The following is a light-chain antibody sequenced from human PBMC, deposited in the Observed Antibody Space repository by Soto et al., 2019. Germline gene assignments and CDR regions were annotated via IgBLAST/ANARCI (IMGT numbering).Light chain of an antibody. V-gene: IGKV1-39*01. Sequence: DIQVTQSPSSLSSTVGDRVTITCLASQSISFYLNWYQQKPGKAPNLLIYATPSLQSGVPSRFSGSGSGTDFNLTISSLQPEDFATYYCQQSYSHPPWAFGQGTKVDI. CDR3: QQSYSHPPWA. CDR2: ATP. CDR1: QSISFY. J-gene: IGKJ1*01.